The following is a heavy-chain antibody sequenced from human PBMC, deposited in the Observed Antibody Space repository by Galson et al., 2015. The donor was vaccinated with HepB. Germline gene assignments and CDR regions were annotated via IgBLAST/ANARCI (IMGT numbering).Heavy chain of an antibody. CDR1: GYTFTGYY. D-gene: IGHD3-3*01. J-gene: IGHJ6*03. V-gene: IGHV1-2*02. CDR2: INPNSGVT. CDR3: ARGFWSSSGYYYYYMDV. Sequence: SVKVSCKASGYTFTGYYMHWVRQAPGQGLEWMGWINPNSGVTNHAQKFQGRVTMTRDTSISTAYMELSRLRSDDTAVYYCARGFWSSSGYYYYYMDVWGKGTTVTVSS.